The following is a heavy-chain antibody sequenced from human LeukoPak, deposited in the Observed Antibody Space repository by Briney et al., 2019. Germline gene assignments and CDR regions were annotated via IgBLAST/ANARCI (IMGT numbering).Heavy chain of an antibody. CDR1: GASFSGYY. Sequence: SETLSLTYAVSGASFSGYYWTWIRQSPGKGLEWIGEVTPGRSSNYNPSLKSRVTISVDTSKNQFSLNLRSVTAADTAVYYCALFAFWNSHYSFENWGQGTLVTVSS. J-gene: IGHJ4*02. CDR3: ALFAFWNSHYSFEN. D-gene: IGHD3-3*01. V-gene: IGHV4-34*01. CDR2: VTPGRSS.